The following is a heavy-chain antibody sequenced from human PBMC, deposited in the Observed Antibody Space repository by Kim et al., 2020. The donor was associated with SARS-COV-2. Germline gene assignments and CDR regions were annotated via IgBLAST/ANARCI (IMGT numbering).Heavy chain of an antibody. V-gene: IGHV3-9*01. Sequence: LSLTCAASGFTFDDYAMHWVRQAPGKGLEWVSGISWNSGSIGYADSVKGRFTISRDNAKNSLYLQMNSLRAEDTALYYCAKDSSGYHWAAFDIWGQGTMVTVSS. CDR1: GFTFDDYA. CDR3: AKDSSGYHWAAFDI. D-gene: IGHD3-22*01. J-gene: IGHJ3*02. CDR2: ISWNSGSI.